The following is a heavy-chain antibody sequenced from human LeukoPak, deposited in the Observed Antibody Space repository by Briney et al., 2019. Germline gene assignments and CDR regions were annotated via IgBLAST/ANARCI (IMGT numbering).Heavy chain of an antibody. CDR2: INPSGGST. Sequence: ASVKVSCKASGYTFTSYYMHWVRQAPGQGLEWMGIINPSGGSTSYAQKFQGRVTMTRDTSTSTVHMELSSLRSEDTAVYYCARDREVNYDFWSGYYWDYWGQGTLVTVSS. CDR3: ARDREVNYDFWSGYYWDY. CDR1: GYTFTSYY. V-gene: IGHV1-46*03. D-gene: IGHD3-3*01. J-gene: IGHJ4*02.